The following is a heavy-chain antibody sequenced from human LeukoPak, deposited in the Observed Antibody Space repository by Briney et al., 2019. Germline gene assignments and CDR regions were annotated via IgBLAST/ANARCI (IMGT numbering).Heavy chain of an antibody. V-gene: IGHV4-4*07. CDR2: IYTSGST. CDR1: GGSISSYY. CDR3: AREILLLSQDAFDI. D-gene: IGHD2-15*01. J-gene: IGHJ3*02. Sequence: PSETLSLTCTVSGGSISSYYWSWIRQPAGKGLEWIGRIYTSGSTNYNPSLKSRVTMSVDTSRNQFSLKLSSVTAADTVVYYCAREILLLSQDAFDIWGQGTMVTVSS.